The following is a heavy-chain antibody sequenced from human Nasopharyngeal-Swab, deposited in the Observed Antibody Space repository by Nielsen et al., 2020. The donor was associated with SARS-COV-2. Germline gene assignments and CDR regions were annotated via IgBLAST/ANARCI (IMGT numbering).Heavy chain of an antibody. J-gene: IGHJ3*01. V-gene: IGHV1-18*01. CDR1: GYTFTSYG. CDR2: ISAYNGNT. CDR3: ASNPREGRRTSGEQEAGES. D-gene: IGHD3-16*01. Sequence: ASVKVSCKASGYTFTSYGISWVRQAPGQGLEWMGGISAYNGNTNYAQKLQGRVTMTTDASTSTAYMELRSPRADDTAGEDGASNPREGRRTSGEQEAGESGGQGTRGT.